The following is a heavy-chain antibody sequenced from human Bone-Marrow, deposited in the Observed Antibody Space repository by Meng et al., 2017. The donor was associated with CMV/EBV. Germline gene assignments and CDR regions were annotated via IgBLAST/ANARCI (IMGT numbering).Heavy chain of an antibody. V-gene: IGHV4-39*02. CDR1: GDSISDSSYY. Sequence: SETLSLTCTVSGDSISDSSYYWGCIRQPPGKGLEWIGTIYYSGSTYYNPSLKSRVTISVDTSKNHFSLKLSSVTAADTAVYYCAGTAMVSDYWGQGTLVTVSS. CDR3: AGTAMVSDY. J-gene: IGHJ4*02. CDR2: IYYSGST. D-gene: IGHD5-18*01.